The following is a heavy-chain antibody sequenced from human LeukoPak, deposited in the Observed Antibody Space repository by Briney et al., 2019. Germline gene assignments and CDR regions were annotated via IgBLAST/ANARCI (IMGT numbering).Heavy chain of an antibody. CDR1: GFTFSSYA. CDR2: ISGSGGST. V-gene: IGHV3-23*01. CDR3: AKDLTRDYVWGSYRPPDAFDI. Sequence: GGSLRLSCAASGFTFSSYAMSWVRQAPGKGLEWVSAISGSGGSTYYADSVKGRFTISRDNSKNTLYLQMNSLRAEDTAVYYCAKDLTRDYVWGSYRPPDAFDIWGQGTMVTVSS. J-gene: IGHJ3*02. D-gene: IGHD3-16*02.